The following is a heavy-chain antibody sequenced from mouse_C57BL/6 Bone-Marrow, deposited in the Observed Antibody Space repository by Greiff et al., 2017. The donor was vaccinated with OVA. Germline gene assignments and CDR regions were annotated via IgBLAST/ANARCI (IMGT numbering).Heavy chain of an antibody. CDR1: GFTFSDYG. J-gene: IGHJ2*01. Sequence: EVLLVESGGGLVKPGGSLKLSCAASGFTFSDYGMHWVRQAPEKGLEWVAYISSGSSTIYYADTVKGRFTISRDNTNNTLFLQITSLGSEATAMYYCARVVGLSRGDYWGQGTTLTVSS. D-gene: IGHD1-1*02. V-gene: IGHV5-17*01. CDR2: ISSGSSTI. CDR3: ARVVGLSRGDY.